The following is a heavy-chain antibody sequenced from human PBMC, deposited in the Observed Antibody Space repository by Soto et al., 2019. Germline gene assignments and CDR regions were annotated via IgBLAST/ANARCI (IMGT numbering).Heavy chain of an antibody. D-gene: IGHD2-2*01. CDR3: ARHRLHCSSTSCYDWFDP. Sequence: PSETLSLTCTVSGGSISSSSYYWGWIRQPPGKEMEWIESINYRGSTYYNPSLKSRVTISVDTSKNKYTLKLKTVTAADTAVYYCARHRLHCSSTSCYDWFDPWGQG. CDR1: GGSISSSSYY. J-gene: IGHJ5*02. V-gene: IGHV4-39*01. CDR2: INYRGST.